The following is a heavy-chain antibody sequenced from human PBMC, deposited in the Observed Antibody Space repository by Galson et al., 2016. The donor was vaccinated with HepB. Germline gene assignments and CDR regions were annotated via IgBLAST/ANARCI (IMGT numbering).Heavy chain of an antibody. Sequence: SLRLSCAASRFTFSSYGMHWVRQAPGKGLDWVAVIWYDGSNKYYADSVKGRFTISRDNSKNTLYLQMNSLRAEDTAVYYCAKTGSEYGMDVWGKGTTVTVSS. CDR2: IWYDGSNK. V-gene: IGHV3-33*06. D-gene: IGHD3-10*01. CDR1: RFTFSSYG. J-gene: IGHJ6*04. CDR3: AKTGSEYGMDV.